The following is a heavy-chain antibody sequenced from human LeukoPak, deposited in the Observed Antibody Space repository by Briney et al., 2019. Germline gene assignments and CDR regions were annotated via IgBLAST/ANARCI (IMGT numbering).Heavy chain of an antibody. J-gene: IGHJ4*02. V-gene: IGHV3-48*03. CDR3: ARGLLSPDY. CDR1: GFTFSSYE. Sequence: GGSLRLSCAASGFTFSSYEMNWVRQAPGKGLEWVSYIGSSGSTIYYADSVKGRFTISRDNAKNSLYLQMNSLRAEDTAVYYCARGLLSPDYWGQGTLVTVSS. CDR2: IGSSGSTI. D-gene: IGHD3-10*01.